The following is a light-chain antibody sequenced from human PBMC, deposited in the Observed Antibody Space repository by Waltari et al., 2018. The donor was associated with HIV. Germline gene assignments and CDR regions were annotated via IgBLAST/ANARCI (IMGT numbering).Light chain of an antibody. CDR3: QSYDSSLSGFVV. Sequence: QSELTQPPSVSGAPGQRVTIYCTGSISNIGAGYDVHWYQQLPGTAPKLLVYGNYNRPSGVPDRFSGSKSGTSASLAITGLQAEDEADYYCQSYDSSLSGFVVFGGGTKVTVL. CDR1: ISNIGAGYD. CDR2: GNY. V-gene: IGLV1-40*01. J-gene: IGLJ2*01.